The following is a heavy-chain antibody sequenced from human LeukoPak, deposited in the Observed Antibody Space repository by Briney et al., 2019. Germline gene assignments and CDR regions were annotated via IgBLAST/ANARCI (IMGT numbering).Heavy chain of an antibody. CDR3: ARVYYGSGSLYYYYYYMDV. J-gene: IGHJ6*03. CDR1: GFTVSSNY. V-gene: IGHV3-53*01. Sequence: SGGSLRLSCAASGFTVSSNYMSWVRQAPGKGLEWVSVIYSGGSTYYADSVKGRFTISRDNSKNTLFLQMDSLRAEDTAVYYCARVYYGSGSLYYYYYYMDVWGKGTTVIISS. CDR2: IYSGGST. D-gene: IGHD3-10*01.